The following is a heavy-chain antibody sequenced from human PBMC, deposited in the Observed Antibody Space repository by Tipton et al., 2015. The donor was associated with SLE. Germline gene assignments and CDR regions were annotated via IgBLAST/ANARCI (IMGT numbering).Heavy chain of an antibody. V-gene: IGHV3-11*01. CDR1: GFIFSDYY. CDR3: ATQDGYPSNAMGV. D-gene: IGHD5-24*01. J-gene: IGHJ6*02. CDR2: ISNSGRTI. Sequence: SLRLSCAASGFIFSDYYMSWIRRAPGKGLEWVAYISNSGRTIYYADSVRGRFTISRVNAKKSLYLQMNSLRGEGMAIYYCATQDGYPSNAMGVWGQGTSVTVSS.